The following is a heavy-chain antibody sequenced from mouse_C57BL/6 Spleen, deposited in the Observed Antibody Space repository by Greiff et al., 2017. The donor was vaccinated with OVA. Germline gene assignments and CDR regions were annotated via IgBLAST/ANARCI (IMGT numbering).Heavy chain of an antibody. J-gene: IGHJ2*01. CDR1: GYAFSSYW. Sequence: QVQLQQSGAELVKPGASVKISCKASGYAFSSYWMNWVKQRPGQGLEWIGEIDPSDSYTNYNQKFKGKATLTVDTSSSTAYLQLSSLTSEDSAVYYCARSTTVVATDYWGQGTTLTVSS. CDR2: IDPSDSYT. D-gene: IGHD1-1*01. V-gene: IGHV1-50*01. CDR3: ARSTTVVATDY.